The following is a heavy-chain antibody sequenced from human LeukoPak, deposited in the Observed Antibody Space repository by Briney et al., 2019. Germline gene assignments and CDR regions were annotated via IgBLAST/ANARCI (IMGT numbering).Heavy chain of an antibody. D-gene: IGHD4-23*01. CDR1: GFTFSSYA. CDR2: ISGSGGST. J-gene: IGHJ6*03. Sequence: GGSLRLSCAASGFTFSSYAMSWVRQAPGKGREWVSSISGSGGSTYYADSVKGRFTISRDNSKNTLYLQMNSLRAEDTAVYYCAKDLWGRYGGNSFSQYMDVWGKGTTVTVSS. V-gene: IGHV3-23*01. CDR3: AKDLWGRYGGNSFSQYMDV.